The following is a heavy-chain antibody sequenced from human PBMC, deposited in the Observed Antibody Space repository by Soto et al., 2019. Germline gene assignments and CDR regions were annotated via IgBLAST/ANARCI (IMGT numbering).Heavy chain of an antibody. V-gene: IGHV1-69*08. CDR1: GGTFSSYT. J-gene: IGHJ2*01. CDR3: ARDPGSSSWYGDWYFDL. CDR2: IIPILGIA. D-gene: IGHD6-13*01. Sequence: QVQLVQSGAEVKKPGSSVKVSCNASGGTFSSYTISWVRQAPGQGLEWMGRIIPILGIANYAQKFQGRVTITADKSTSTAYMELSSLRSEDTAVYYCARDPGSSSWYGDWYFDLWGRGTLVTVSS.